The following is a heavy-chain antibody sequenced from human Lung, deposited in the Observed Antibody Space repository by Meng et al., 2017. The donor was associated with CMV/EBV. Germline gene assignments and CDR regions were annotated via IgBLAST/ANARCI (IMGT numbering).Heavy chain of an antibody. V-gene: IGHV3-30*04. CDR3: AKPRSGFVVVPAAIDS. D-gene: IGHD2-2*01. Sequence: GGSXRLXXAASGFPFSGHAMHWVRQAPGKGLEWVALMSYDGSKTFYADFVKGRFTISRDNSRNTLYLQMSGLRTDDTAVYYCAKPRSGFVVVPAAIDSWGQGXLVTVSS. CDR1: GFPFSGHA. CDR2: MSYDGSKT. J-gene: IGHJ4*02.